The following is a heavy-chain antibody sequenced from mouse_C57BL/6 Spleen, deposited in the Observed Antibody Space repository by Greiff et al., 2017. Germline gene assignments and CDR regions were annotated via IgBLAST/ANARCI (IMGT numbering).Heavy chain of an antibody. J-gene: IGHJ3*01. CDR2: INSDGGST. D-gene: IGHD2-5*01. CDR3: VYYSNYGGAY. Sequence: EVQRVEPGGGLVQPGESLKLSCESNEYEFPSHDMPWVRKTPEKRLELVAAINSDGGSTYYPDTMERRFIISRDNTKKTLYLQMSSLRSEDTALYYCVYYSNYGGAYWGQGTLVTVSA. CDR1: EYEFPSHD. V-gene: IGHV5-2*01.